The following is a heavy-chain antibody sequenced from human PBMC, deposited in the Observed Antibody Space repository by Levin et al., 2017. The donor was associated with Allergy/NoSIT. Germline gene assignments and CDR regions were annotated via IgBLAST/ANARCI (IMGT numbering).Heavy chain of an antibody. CDR1: GFTFSDYY. Sequence: KTGGSLRLSCAASGFTFSDYYMSWIRQAPGKGLEWISYISSSSSYTNYADSVKGRFTISRDNAKNSLYLQMNSLRAEDTAVYYCAREPLYCGGDCYYLDWGQGTLVTVSS. CDR2: ISSSSSYT. D-gene: IGHD2-21*02. V-gene: IGHV3-11*05. CDR3: AREPLYCGGDCYYLD. J-gene: IGHJ4*02.